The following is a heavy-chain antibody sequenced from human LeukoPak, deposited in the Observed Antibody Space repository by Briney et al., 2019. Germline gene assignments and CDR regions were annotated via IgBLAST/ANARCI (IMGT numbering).Heavy chain of an antibody. CDR1: GGSFSGYY. Sequence: SETLSLTCAVYGGSFSGYYWSWIRQPPGKGLEWIGEINHSGSTNYNPSLKNRVTISVDTSKNQFSLKLSSVTAADTAVYYCARRRDGYNWDYWGQGTLVTVSS. CDR3: ARRRDGYNWDY. J-gene: IGHJ4*02. D-gene: IGHD5-24*01. CDR2: INHSGST. V-gene: IGHV4-34*01.